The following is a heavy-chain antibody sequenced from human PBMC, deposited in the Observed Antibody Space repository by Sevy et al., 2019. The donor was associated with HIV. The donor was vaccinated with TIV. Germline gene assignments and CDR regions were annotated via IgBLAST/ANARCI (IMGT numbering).Heavy chain of an antibody. J-gene: IGHJ5*02. CDR3: ARELQVDTAMGHNWFDP. CDR1: GYSIGSDHY. Sequence: SETLSLTCTVSGYSIGSDHYWGWIRQPPGKGLEWIASIYRSGSTYYNPSLKSRVTMSLDTSRNQFSLKLRSVTAADTALYYCARELQVDTAMGHNWFDPWGHGTLVTVSS. D-gene: IGHD5-18*01. V-gene: IGHV4-38-2*02. CDR2: IYRSGST.